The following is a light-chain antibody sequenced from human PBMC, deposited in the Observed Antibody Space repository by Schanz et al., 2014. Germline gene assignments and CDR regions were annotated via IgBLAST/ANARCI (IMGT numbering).Light chain of an antibody. CDR1: SSNIGAGYD. Sequence: QSVLTQPPSVSGAPGQRVTISCTGSSSNIGAGYDVHWYQQLPGTAPKLLIYGNSNRPSGVSNRFSGSKSGNTASLTISGLQTEDEADYYCSSFTSSLRWVFGGGTKLTVL. CDR3: SSFTSSLRWV. J-gene: IGLJ3*02. CDR2: GNS. V-gene: IGLV1-40*01.